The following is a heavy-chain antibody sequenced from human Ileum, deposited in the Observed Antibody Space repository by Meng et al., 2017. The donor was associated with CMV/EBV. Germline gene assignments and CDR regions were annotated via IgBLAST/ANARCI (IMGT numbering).Heavy chain of an antibody. CDR1: GFTFSNYA. J-gene: IGHJ4*02. CDR2: ISGSGGST. V-gene: IGHV3-23*01. CDR3: AKDRGDIVEMVVYYFDY. D-gene: IGHD2-8*01. Sequence: GGSLRLSCAVSGFTFSNYAMSWVRQAPGKGLEWVSTISGSGGSTYYADSVRGRFNISRDNSKNTLFLQMNSLRVEDTAVYYCAKDRGDIVEMVVYYFDYWGQGTLVTVSS.